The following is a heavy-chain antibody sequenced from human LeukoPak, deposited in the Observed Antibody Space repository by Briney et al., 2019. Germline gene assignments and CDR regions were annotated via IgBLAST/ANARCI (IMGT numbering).Heavy chain of an antibody. CDR1: GLIFSGSA. D-gene: IGHD6-13*01. CDR2: LRSKANNYAT. Sequence: TGGSLKLSCAASGLIFSGSAMHRVRQAPGKGLEWVGRLRSKANNYATGYSTSVIGRFTISRDDSKNTRYLEMNSLKIEDTAVYFCTSQAGYSSSWETWGQGTLVIVSS. V-gene: IGHV3-73*01. CDR3: TSQAGYSSSWET. J-gene: IGHJ5*02.